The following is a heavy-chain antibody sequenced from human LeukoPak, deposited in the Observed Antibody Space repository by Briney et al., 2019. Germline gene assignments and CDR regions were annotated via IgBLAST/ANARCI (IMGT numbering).Heavy chain of an antibody. J-gene: IGHJ4*02. CDR1: GGSINSYY. D-gene: IGHD6-19*01. V-gene: IGHV4-4*07. Sequence: PSETLSLICTVSGGSINSYYWNWIRQPAGKGLEWIGHIFTRGSTKYNPSLKSRVTMSLDTSKNQFSLNLYSVTAADTAVYYCATNYTAVSAFDSWGQGTLVTVSS. CDR2: IFTRGST. CDR3: ATNYTAVSAFDS.